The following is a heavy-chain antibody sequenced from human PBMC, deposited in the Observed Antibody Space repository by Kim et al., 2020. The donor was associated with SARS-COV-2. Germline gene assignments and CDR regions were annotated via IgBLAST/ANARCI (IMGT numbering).Heavy chain of an antibody. J-gene: IGHJ4*02. D-gene: IGHD3-9*01. V-gene: IGHV3-15*01. CDR3: TTDRSFDLLTGYYLPYFDY. Sequence: GRVTISRDDSKNPLYLQMNSLKTEDTAVYYCTTDRSFDLLTGYYLPYFDYWGQGTLVTVSS.